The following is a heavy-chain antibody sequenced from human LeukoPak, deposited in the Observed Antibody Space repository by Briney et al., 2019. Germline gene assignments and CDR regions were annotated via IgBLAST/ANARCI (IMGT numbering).Heavy chain of an antibody. D-gene: IGHD6-19*01. CDR1: GGSFSGYY. CDR3: ARSQWLIALDY. J-gene: IGHJ4*02. V-gene: IGHV4-34*01. CDR2: INHSGST. Sequence: PSETLSLTCAVYGGSFSGYYWSWIRQPPGKGLEWIGEINHSGSTNYIPSLKSRVTTSVDTSKNQFSLRLSSVTAADTAVYYCARSQWLIALDYWGQGTLVTVSS.